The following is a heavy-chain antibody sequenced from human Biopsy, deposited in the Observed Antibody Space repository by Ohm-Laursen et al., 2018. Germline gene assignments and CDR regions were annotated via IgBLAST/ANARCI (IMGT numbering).Heavy chain of an antibody. CDR3: VRGYSSSWSGYLDH. CDR1: GFTFDDHV. J-gene: IGHJ4*02. D-gene: IGHD3-3*01. CDR2: ISWDGGSE. Sequence: SLRLSCAASGFTFDDHVMHWVRQAPGKGLEWVSGISWDGGSEGYADSVKGRVTISRDNAKNSLFLQMNSLTTEDTALYYCVRGYSSSWSGYLDHWGQGTLVTVSS. V-gene: IGHV3-9*01.